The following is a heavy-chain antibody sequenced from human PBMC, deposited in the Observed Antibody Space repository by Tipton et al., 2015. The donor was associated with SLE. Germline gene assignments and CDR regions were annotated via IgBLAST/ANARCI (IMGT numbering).Heavy chain of an antibody. CDR1: GFTFSSYE. J-gene: IGHJ3*02. Sequence: SLRLSCAASGFTFSSYEMNWVRQAPGKGLEWVSSISSSSSYIYYADSVKGRFTISRDNAKNSLYLQMNSLRAEDTAVYYCARVMIAVAGEGAFDIWGQGTMVTVSS. V-gene: IGHV3-21*01. CDR3: ARVMIAVAGEGAFDI. D-gene: IGHD6-19*01. CDR2: ISSSSSYI.